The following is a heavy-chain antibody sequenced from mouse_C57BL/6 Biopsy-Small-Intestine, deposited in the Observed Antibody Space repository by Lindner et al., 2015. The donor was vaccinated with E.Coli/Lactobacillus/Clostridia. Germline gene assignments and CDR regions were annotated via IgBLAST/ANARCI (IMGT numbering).Heavy chain of an antibody. D-gene: IGHD2-4*01. CDR2: ILPGSDSI. CDR3: ARSGIFYDYDGAY. V-gene: IGHV1-9*01. CDR1: GYIFTDYW. J-gene: IGHJ3*01. Sequence: VQLQESGAELMKPGASVKLSCKATGYIFTDYWIEWVKQRPGHGLEWIGEILPGSDSIYYNENFKDKAAFTADTSSNTAHMQLSSLTFEDSAIYYCARSGIFYDYDGAYWGQGTLVTVSA.